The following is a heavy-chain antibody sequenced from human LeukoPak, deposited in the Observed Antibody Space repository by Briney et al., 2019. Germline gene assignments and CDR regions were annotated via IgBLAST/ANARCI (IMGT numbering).Heavy chain of an antibody. D-gene: IGHD1-26*01. CDR2: IYYSGST. J-gene: IGHJ3*02. Sequence: PSETLSLTCTVSVGSISSYYWSWVRQPPGKGLEWIGYIYYSGSTSYNPSLKSRVTTLVDTSKNQFSLELSSVTAADTAVYYCARHVKGATNAFEIWGQGTMVTVSS. CDR3: ARHVKGATNAFEI. V-gene: IGHV4-59*08. CDR1: VGSISSYY.